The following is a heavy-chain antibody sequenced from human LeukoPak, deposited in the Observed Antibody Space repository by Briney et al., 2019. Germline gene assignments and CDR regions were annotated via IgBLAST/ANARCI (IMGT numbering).Heavy chain of an antibody. V-gene: IGHV3-74*01. CDR2: IASDGSST. CDR1: GFTSSSYW. CDR3: ARGRPHGNDY. Sequence: GGSLRLSCAASGFTSSSYWMNWVRQAPGKGLVWVSRIASDGSSTTYADSVKGRFSTASDNAKNTLYLQMNSLRVEDTAVYYCARGRPHGNDYWGQGTLVTVSS. J-gene: IGHJ4*02. D-gene: IGHD4-23*01.